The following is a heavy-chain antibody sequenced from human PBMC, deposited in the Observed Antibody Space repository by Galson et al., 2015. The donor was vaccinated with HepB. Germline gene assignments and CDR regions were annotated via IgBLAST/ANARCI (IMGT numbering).Heavy chain of an antibody. CDR2: INTNTGNP. J-gene: IGHJ3*02. CDR1: GYTFTSYA. Sequence: SVKVSCKASGYTFTSYAMNWVRQAPGQGLEWMGWINTNTGNPTYAQGFTGRFVFSLDTSVSTAYLQISSLKAEDTAVYYCARDLTYYYDSSGYLYAFDIWGQGTMVTVSS. V-gene: IGHV7-4-1*02. CDR3: ARDLTYYYDSSGYLYAFDI. D-gene: IGHD3-22*01.